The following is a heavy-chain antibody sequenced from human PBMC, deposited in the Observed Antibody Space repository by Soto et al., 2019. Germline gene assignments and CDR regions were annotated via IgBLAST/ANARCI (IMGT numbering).Heavy chain of an antibody. CDR2: IYWDDDK. V-gene: IGHV2-5*02. Sequence: SGPTREPTQTLTLTCTFSGFSLSTSGVGVGWIRQPPGKALEWLALIYWDDDKRYSPSLKSRLTITKDTSKNQVVLTMTNMDPVDTATYYCAHSLIGYYYDSSGSNWFDPWGQGTLVTVSS. CDR3: AHSLIGYYYDSSGSNWFDP. D-gene: IGHD3-22*01. J-gene: IGHJ5*02. CDR1: GFSLSTSGVG.